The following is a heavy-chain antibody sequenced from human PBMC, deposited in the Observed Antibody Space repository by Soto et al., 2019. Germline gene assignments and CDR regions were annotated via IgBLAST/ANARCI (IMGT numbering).Heavy chain of an antibody. CDR3: AVGSSDEYCSGGSCYSDAFDI. J-gene: IGHJ3*02. CDR2: INPNSGGT. CDR1: GYTFTGYY. V-gene: IGHV1-2*04. D-gene: IGHD2-15*01. Sequence: ASVKVSCKASGYTFTGYYMHWVRQAPGQGLEWMGWINPNSGGTNYAQKFQGWVTMTRDTSISTAYMELSRLRSDDTAVYYCAVGSSDEYCSGGSCYSDAFDIWGQGTMVTVSS.